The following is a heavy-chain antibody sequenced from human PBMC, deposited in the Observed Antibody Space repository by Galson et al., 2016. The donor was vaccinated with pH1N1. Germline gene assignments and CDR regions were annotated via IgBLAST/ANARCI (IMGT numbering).Heavy chain of an antibody. CDR2: ISSSSSYI. CDR3: ARDLYDSLTGFYNNNGYFDC. J-gene: IGHJ4*02. V-gene: IGHV3-21*01. CDR1: GFTFNTYS. D-gene: IGHD3-9*01. Sequence: SLRLSCAASGFTFNTYSMNWVRQAPGKGLEWVSSISSSSSYIYYADSVKGRFTISRDNAKNSLYLQMNSLRAEDTAVYYCARDLYDSLTGFYNNNGYFDCWGQGTLVTVSS.